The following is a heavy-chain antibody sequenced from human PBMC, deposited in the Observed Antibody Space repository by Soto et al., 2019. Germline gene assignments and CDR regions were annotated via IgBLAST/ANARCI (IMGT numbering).Heavy chain of an antibody. CDR2: ISYDGSGK. V-gene: IGHV3-30*18. CDR1: GFTFNNYG. J-gene: IGHJ5*02. CDR3: AKERGESGSGSHRCYFDP. D-gene: IGHD3-10*01. Sequence: QVQLVESGGGVVQPGRSLRLSCAASGFTFNNYGIHWVRQAPGKGLEWVAVISYDGSGKNYADSVKGRFTISRDNSRKTXXLQMNSLRPEDTAVYYCAKERGESGSGSHRCYFDPWGQGTLVTVSS.